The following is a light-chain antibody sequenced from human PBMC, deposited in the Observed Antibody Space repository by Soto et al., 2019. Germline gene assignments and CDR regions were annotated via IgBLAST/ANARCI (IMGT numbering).Light chain of an antibody. CDR2: SAS. Sequence: GDRATITCRASQSLSSSVDWYQQKPGKAPKLLIFSASSLQSGVPSRFSGSRAGPDFTLTISSLQPEDFATYYCQQSYSSPRTCGQGTKVDTK. J-gene: IGKJ1*01. CDR3: QQSYSSPRT. V-gene: IGKV1-39*01. CDR1: QSLSSS.